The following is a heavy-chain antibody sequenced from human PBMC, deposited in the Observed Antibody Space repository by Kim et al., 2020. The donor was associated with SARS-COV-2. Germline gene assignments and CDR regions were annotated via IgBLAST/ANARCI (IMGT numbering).Heavy chain of an antibody. Sequence: GGSLRLSCAASGFTFSSYAMSWVRQAPGKGLEWVSAISGSGGSTYYADSVKGRFTISRDNSKNTLYLQMNSLRAEDTAVYYCSGSYYWYYYYGMDVWGQGTTVTVSS. D-gene: IGHD3-10*01. CDR3: SGSYYWYYYYGMDV. J-gene: IGHJ6*02. CDR1: GFTFSSYA. V-gene: IGHV3-23*01. CDR2: ISGSGGST.